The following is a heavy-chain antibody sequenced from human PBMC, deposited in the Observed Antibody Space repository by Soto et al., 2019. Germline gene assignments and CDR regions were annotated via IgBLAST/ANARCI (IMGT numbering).Heavy chain of an antibody. V-gene: IGHV1-69*02. CDR2: IIPILGIA. CDR3: TDAFDI. CDR1: GGTFSSYT. J-gene: IGHJ3*02. Sequence: QVQLVQSGAEVKKPGSSVKVSCKASGGTFSSYTISWVRQAPGQGLEWMGRIIPILGIANYAQKFQGRVTITADKSTSTVDMELSSLSSADPAVYYCTDAFDIWGQGTMVTVSS.